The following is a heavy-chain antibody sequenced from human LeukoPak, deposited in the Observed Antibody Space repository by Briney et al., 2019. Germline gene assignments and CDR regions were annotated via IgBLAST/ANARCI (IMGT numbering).Heavy chain of an antibody. V-gene: IGHV4-34*01. Sequence: SETLSLTCAVYGGSFSGYYWSWIRQPPGKGLEWIGCIYYSGSTYYNPSLKSRVTISVDTSKNQFSLKLSSVTAADTAVYYCARRPTVSSYHYYMDVWGKGTTVTISS. CDR1: GGSFSGYY. J-gene: IGHJ6*03. D-gene: IGHD4-17*01. CDR3: ARRPTVSSYHYYMDV. CDR2: IYYSGST.